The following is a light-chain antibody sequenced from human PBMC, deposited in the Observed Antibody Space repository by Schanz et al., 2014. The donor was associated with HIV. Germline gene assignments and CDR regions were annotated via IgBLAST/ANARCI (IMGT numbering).Light chain of an antibody. CDR2: EVS. J-gene: IGLJ2*01. Sequence: QSALTQPPSASGSRGQSVTISCTGTSSDVGHYDYVPWYQQHPGKAPKLMIYEVSKRPSGVPDRFSGSKSGNTASLTISGLQAEDEADYYCCSYAGSSTLVVFGGGTKLTVL. CDR1: SSDVGHYDY. V-gene: IGLV2-8*01. CDR3: CSYAGSSTLVV.